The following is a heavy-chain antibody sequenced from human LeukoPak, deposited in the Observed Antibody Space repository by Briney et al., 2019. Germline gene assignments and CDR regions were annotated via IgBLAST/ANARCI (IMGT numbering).Heavy chain of an antibody. CDR3: ARGVQDYYYYMDV. D-gene: IGHD1-1*01. CDR2: INHSGST. J-gene: IGHJ6*03. V-gene: IGHV4-34*01. Sequence: SETLSLICAVYGGSFGGYYWSWIRQPPGKGLEWIGEINHSGSTNYNPSLKSRVTISVDTSKNQFSLKLSSVTAADTAVYYCARGVQDYYYYMDVWGKGTTVTVSS. CDR1: GGSFGGYY.